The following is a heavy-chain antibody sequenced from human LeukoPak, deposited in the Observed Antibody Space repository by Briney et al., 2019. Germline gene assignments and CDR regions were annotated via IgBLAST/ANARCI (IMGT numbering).Heavy chain of an antibody. CDR2: INPNSGGT. J-gene: IGHJ4*02. V-gene: IGHV1-2*02. CDR1: GYTFTGYY. Sequence: GASVKVSCKASGYTFTGYYLHWVRQAPGQGLEWMAWINPNSGGTNYAQKFQGRVTVTRDTSISTAYMELSRLRSDDTAVYYCARWVPAAYFDYWGQGTLVTVSS. D-gene: IGHD2-2*01. CDR3: ARWVPAAYFDY.